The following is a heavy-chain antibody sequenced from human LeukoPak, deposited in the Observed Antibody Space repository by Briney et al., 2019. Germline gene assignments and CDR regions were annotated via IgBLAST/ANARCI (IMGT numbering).Heavy chain of an antibody. CDR1: GYTFTSYG. V-gene: IGHV1-18*01. Sequence: ASVKVSCKASGYTFTSYGISWVRQAPGQGLEWMGWISAYNGNTNYAQKLQGRVTMTTDTSTSTAYMELRSLRSDDTAVYYCARFRFHLRAAAGTGLFDYWGQGTLVTVSS. CDR2: ISAYNGNT. J-gene: IGHJ4*02. CDR3: ARFRFHLRAAAGTGLFDY. D-gene: IGHD6-13*01.